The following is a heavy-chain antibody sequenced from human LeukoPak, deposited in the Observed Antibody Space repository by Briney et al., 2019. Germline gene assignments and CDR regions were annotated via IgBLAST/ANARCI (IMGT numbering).Heavy chain of an antibody. J-gene: IGHJ4*02. D-gene: IGHD3-3*01. CDR3: ARDLPYYDFWSGYCIDY. V-gene: IGHV3-7*01. Sequence: GGSLRLSCAASGFTFSSYWMSWVRQAPGKGLEWVANIKQDGSEKYYVDSVKGRFTISRDNAKNSLYLQMNSLRAEDTAVYYCARDLPYYDFWSGYCIDYWGQGTLVTVSS. CDR1: GFTFSSYW. CDR2: IKQDGSEK.